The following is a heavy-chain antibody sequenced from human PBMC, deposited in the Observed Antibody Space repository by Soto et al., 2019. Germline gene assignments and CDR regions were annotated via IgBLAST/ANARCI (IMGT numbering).Heavy chain of an antibody. Sequence: ASVKVSCKASGYTFTTYDINWVRQAAGQGLEWMGWMSPDSGTTGYAQKFQGRVTMTRDTSITTAYLELTSLKSEDTAVYYCSRGRPTPVVPNDFRRGANWFDPWGQGTLVTVSS. D-gene: IGHD3-3*01. J-gene: IGHJ5*02. CDR1: GYTFTTYD. V-gene: IGHV1-8*01. CDR3: SRGRPTPVVPNDFRRGANWFDP. CDR2: MSPDSGTT.